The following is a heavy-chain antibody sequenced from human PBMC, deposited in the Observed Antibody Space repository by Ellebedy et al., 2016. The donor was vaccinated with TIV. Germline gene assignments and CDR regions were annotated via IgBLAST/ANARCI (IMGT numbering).Heavy chain of an antibody. V-gene: IGHV3-66*01. J-gene: IGHJ3*02. CDR3: ASETFIDVDLTVWGVFHI. CDR1: GFPINRNY. CDR2: IYTTGST. D-gene: IGHD4-11*01. Sequence: GESLKISCAASGFPINRNYMSWVRQAPGKGLEWVSTIYTTGSTCYADSVRGRFTISRDTSENTLYLQINGLRAEDTAVYFCASETFIDVDLTVWGVFHIWGQGTMVAVSS.